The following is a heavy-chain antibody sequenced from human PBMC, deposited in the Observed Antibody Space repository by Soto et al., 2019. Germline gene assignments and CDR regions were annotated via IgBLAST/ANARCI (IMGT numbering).Heavy chain of an antibody. CDR3: ARRVGVTIFGVVIDYYYYMDV. D-gene: IGHD3-3*01. Sequence: SETLSLTCAVYGGSFSGYYWSWIRQPPGKGLEWIGEINHSGSTNYDPSLKSRVTISVDTSKNQFSLKLSSVTAADTAVYYCARRVGVTIFGVVIDYYYYMDVWGKGTTVTV. CDR1: GGSFSGYY. J-gene: IGHJ6*03. V-gene: IGHV4-34*01. CDR2: INHSGST.